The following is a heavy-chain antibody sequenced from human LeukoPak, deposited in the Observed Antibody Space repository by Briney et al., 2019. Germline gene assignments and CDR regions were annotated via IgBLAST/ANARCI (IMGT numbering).Heavy chain of an antibody. D-gene: IGHD3-10*01. Sequence: SVKVSCKASGGTFSSYAISWVRQAPGQGLEWMGRIIPILGIANYAQKFQGRVTITADKSTSTAYMELSSLRSEDTAVSYCASVMVRGVHYYYYYYGMDVWGQGTTVTVSS. CDR1: GGTFSSYA. J-gene: IGHJ6*02. CDR3: ASVMVRGVHYYYYYYGMDV. V-gene: IGHV1-69*04. CDR2: IIPILGIA.